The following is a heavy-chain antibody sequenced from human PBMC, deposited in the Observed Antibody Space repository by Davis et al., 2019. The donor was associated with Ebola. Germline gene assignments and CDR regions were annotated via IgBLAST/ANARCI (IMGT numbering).Heavy chain of an antibody. CDR3: ASGSNYQCYYCGMDV. Sequence: SETLSLTCAVYGGSFSGYYWSWIRQPPGKGLEWIGEINHSGSTNYNPSLKSRVTISVDTSKNQFSLKLSSVTAADTAVYYCASGSNYQCYYCGMDVWGQGTTVTVSS. D-gene: IGHD4-11*01. CDR1: GGSFSGYY. J-gene: IGHJ6*02. V-gene: IGHV4-34*01. CDR2: INHSGST.